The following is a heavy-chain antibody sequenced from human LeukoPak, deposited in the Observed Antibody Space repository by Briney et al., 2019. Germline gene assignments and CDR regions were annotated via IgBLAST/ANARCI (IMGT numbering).Heavy chain of an antibody. Sequence: GSSVTVSFKSSGGTFSIYAISWVRQAPGQGLEWMGGIIPIFGTANYAQKFQGRVTITADESTSTAYMELSSLRSEDTAVYYCARDQGHGGNSWDYWGQGTLVTVSS. CDR3: ARDQGHGGNSWDY. CDR2: IIPIFGTA. D-gene: IGHD4-23*01. CDR1: GGTFSIYA. V-gene: IGHV1-69*01. J-gene: IGHJ4*02.